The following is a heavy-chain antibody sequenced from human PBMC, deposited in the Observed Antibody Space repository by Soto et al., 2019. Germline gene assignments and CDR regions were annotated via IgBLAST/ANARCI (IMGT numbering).Heavy chain of an antibody. J-gene: IGHJ3*02. CDR1: GFTFSNFG. Sequence: GGSLRLSCAASGFTFSNFGMHWVRQAPGKGLEWVALISYDGSNKYYADSVKGRFTISRDTSKNTLYLQMSSLRAEDTAVYYCAQDKPSSTDDFDSWGQGTMVTVSS. CDR3: AQDKPSSTDDFDS. CDR2: ISYDGSNK. V-gene: IGHV3-30*18.